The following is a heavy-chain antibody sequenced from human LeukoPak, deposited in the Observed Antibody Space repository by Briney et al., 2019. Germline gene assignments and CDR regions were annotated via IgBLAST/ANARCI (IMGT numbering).Heavy chain of an antibody. D-gene: IGHD5-18*01. V-gene: IGHV3-23*01. CDR2: ISGSVGTT. Sequence: PGGSLRLSCAASGFTFSNYAMSWVRQAPEKGLEWVSAISGSVGTTYYADSVKGRFTISRDNSKNTLYLQMNSLRAEDTAVYYCAKDAYMGYYYLDYWGQGTLVTVSS. J-gene: IGHJ4*02. CDR3: AKDAYMGYYYLDY. CDR1: GFTFSNYA.